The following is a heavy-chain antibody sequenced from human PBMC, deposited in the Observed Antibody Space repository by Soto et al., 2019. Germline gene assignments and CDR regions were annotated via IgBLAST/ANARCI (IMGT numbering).Heavy chain of an antibody. Sequence: EVQVVESGGGLVQPGGSLRLSCAGSGFTFSDHYMDWVRQAPGKGLEWVGRSRNKAKKYTTEYAASVKGRFTVSRDDSKTSLYLQRNSLKTEDTALYYCARISAAVSNAFDIWGRGTMVTVSS. D-gene: IGHD6-13*01. J-gene: IGHJ3*02. V-gene: IGHV3-72*01. CDR3: ARISAAVSNAFDI. CDR2: SRNKAKKYTT. CDR1: GFTFSDHY.